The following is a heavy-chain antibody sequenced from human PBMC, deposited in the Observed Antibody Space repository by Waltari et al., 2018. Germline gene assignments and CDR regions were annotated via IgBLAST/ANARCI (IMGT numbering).Heavy chain of an antibody. CDR1: GGSFSGYY. D-gene: IGHD6-19*01. V-gene: IGHV4-34*01. CDR3: ARGRQWLAGGYFDY. CDR2: INHSGRT. J-gene: IGHJ4*02. Sequence: QVQLQQWGAGLLKPSETLSLTCAVYGGSFSGYYWSWIRQPPGKGREWSGEINHSGRTNYNPARKSRVTISVDTSKNQFSLKLGAVTAADTAVYYCARGRQWLAGGYFDYWGQGTLVTVSS.